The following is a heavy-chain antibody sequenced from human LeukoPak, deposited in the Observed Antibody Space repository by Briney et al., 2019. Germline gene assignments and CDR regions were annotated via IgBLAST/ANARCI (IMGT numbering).Heavy chain of an antibody. CDR3: ARDGYSSSSFTPFDY. CDR2: IIPIFGTA. D-gene: IGHD6-6*01. Sequence: GASVEVSCKASGGTFSSYAISWVRQASGQGLEWMGGIIPIFGTANYAQKFQGRVTITADESTSTAYMELSSLRSEDTAVYYCARDGYSSSSFTPFDYWGQGTLVTVSS. V-gene: IGHV1-69*13. J-gene: IGHJ4*02. CDR1: GGTFSSYA.